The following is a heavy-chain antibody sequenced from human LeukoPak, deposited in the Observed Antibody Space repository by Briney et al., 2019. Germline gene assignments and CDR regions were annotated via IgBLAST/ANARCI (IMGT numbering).Heavy chain of an antibody. CDR2: ISGSGGST. CDR1: GFTFSSYG. J-gene: IGHJ4*02. V-gene: IGHV3-23*01. Sequence: PGGSLRLSCAASGFTFSSYGMSWVRQAPGKGLEWVSAISGSGGSTYYADSVKGRFTISRDNSKNTLYLQMNSLRAEDTAVYYCAKGDLYDYVWGSYRYPSPYYFDYWGQGTLVTVSS. D-gene: IGHD3-16*02. CDR3: AKGDLYDYVWGSYRYPSPYYFDY.